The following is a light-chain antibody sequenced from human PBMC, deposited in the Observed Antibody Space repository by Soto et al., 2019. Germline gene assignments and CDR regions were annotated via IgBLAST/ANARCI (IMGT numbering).Light chain of an antibody. Sequence: QSVLTQPPSASGTPGQRVTISCSGSSSNIRSTYLYWHQQLPGTAPKLLIYSNSQRPSGVPDRFSGSKSGTSASLAIIGLRSEDEADYYCAAWDDSLSGWVFGGGTKVTVL. CDR3: AAWDDSLSGWV. CDR1: SSNIRSTY. V-gene: IGLV1-47*02. CDR2: SNS. J-gene: IGLJ3*02.